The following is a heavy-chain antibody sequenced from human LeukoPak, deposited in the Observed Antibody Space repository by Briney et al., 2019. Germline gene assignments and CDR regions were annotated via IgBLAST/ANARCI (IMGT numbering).Heavy chain of an antibody. CDR1: GGSFSGYY. CDR2: INHSGST. D-gene: IGHD2-2*01. Sequence: SETLSLTCAVYGGSFSGYYWSWIRQPPGKGLEWIGEINHSGSTNYNPSLKSRVTISVGTSKNQFSLKLSSVTAADTAVYYCARAGTGDCSSTSCTVDYWGQGTLVTVSS. V-gene: IGHV4-34*01. J-gene: IGHJ4*02. CDR3: ARAGTGDCSSTSCTVDY.